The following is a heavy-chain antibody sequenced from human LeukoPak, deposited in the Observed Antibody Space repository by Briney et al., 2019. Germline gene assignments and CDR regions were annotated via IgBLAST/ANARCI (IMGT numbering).Heavy chain of an antibody. CDR3: ARTRGYSLGYSDY. J-gene: IGHJ4*02. Sequence: ASVKVSCKTSGYTFTSYDINWVRQATGQRLEWMGWMNPNSGDTGYAQKFQDRVTMTRNTSKSTAYMELRGLSSEDTAVYYCARTRGYSLGYSDYWGQGALVTVSS. CDR2: MNPNSGDT. CDR1: GYTFTSYD. D-gene: IGHD5-18*01. V-gene: IGHV1-8*01.